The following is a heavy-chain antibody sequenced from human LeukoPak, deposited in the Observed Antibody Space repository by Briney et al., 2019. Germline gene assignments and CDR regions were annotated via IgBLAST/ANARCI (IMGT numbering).Heavy chain of an antibody. Sequence: GGSLRLSRAASGFSFDTYTMNWVRQAPGKGLEWVSSISTSSIYIYYADSVKGRFTISRDNARNSLYLQMNSLRAEDTAVYYCARVAPDYYDPGDYWGQGTLVTVSS. CDR1: GFSFDTYT. D-gene: IGHD3-22*01. V-gene: IGHV3-21*01. CDR3: ARVAPDYYDPGDY. J-gene: IGHJ4*02. CDR2: ISTSSIYI.